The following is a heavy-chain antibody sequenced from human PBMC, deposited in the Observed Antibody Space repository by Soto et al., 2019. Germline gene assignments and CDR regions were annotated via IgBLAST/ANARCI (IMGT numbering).Heavy chain of an antibody. J-gene: IGHJ4*02. CDR2: IYYSGST. Sequence: SETLSLTCTVSGGSISSSSYYWGWIRQPPGKGLEWIGSIYYSGSTYYNPSLKSRVTISVDTSKNQFSLKLSSVTAADTAVYYCARPDGYCSGGSCYVGYFDYWGQGTLVTVSS. CDR3: ARPDGYCSGGSCYVGYFDY. D-gene: IGHD2-15*01. CDR1: GGSISSSSYY. V-gene: IGHV4-39*01.